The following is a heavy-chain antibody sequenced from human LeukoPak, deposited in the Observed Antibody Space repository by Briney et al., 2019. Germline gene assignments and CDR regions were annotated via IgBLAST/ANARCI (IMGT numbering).Heavy chain of an antibody. CDR2: VTSNGDNT. J-gene: IGHJ4*02. Sequence: GGSLRLSCAASGFTFSTYAMHWVRQAPGKGLEYVSGVTSNGDNTFYANSVKGRFTISRDNSKSTLDLQMGSLRAEDMAVYYCARVHNMGTYDCWGQGTLVTVSS. V-gene: IGHV3-64*01. CDR1: GFTFSTYA. D-gene: IGHD1-1*01. CDR3: ARVHNMGTYDC.